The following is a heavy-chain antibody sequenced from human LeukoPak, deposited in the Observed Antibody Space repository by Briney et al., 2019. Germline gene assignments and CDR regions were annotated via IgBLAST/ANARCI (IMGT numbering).Heavy chain of an antibody. CDR3: ARGYCSSTSCHHIDY. Sequence: GGSLRLSCAASGFTVSSNYMSWVRQAPGKGLEWVSVIYSGGSTNYADSVKGRFTISRDNSKNTLYLQMNSLRAEDTAVYYCARGYCSSTSCHHIDYWGQGTLVTVSS. D-gene: IGHD2-2*01. V-gene: IGHV3-66*01. CDR1: GFTVSSNY. CDR2: IYSGGST. J-gene: IGHJ4*02.